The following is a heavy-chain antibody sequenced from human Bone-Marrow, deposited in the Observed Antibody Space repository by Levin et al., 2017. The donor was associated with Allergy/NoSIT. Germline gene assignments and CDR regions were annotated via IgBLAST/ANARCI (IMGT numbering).Heavy chain of an antibody. CDR1: GFTFGGYT. V-gene: IGHV3-21*01. J-gene: IGHJ4*02. D-gene: IGHD6-6*01. Sequence: GESLKISCAASGFTFGGYTMNWVRQAPGKGLEWVSSINSGGANINYADSVKGRFTVSRDNAKNSLFLDISSLRVEDTGVYYCARDFRRSSSSGDSWGQGTLVTVST. CDR3: ARDFRRSSSSGDS. CDR2: INSGGANI.